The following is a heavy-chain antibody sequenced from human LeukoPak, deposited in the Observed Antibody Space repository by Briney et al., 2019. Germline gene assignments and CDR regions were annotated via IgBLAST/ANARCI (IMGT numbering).Heavy chain of an antibody. CDR2: ISGSGGST. CDR1: GFTFSSYA. Sequence: GGSLRLSCAAPGFTFSSYAMSWVRQAPGKGLEWVSAISGSGGSTYYADSVKGRFTISRDNSKNTLYLQMNSLRAEDTAVYYCARTTQFSWFDPWGQGTLVTVSS. D-gene: IGHD1-7*01. J-gene: IGHJ5*02. V-gene: IGHV3-23*01. CDR3: ARTTQFSWFDP.